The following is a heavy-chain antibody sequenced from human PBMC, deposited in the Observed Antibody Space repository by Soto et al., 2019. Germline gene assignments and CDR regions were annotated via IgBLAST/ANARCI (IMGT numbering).Heavy chain of an antibody. J-gene: IGHJ6*02. V-gene: IGHV3-48*03. CDR1: GFTFSSYE. CDR2: ISVSGTMR. Sequence: LRLSCAPSGFTFSSYEMNWVRQAPGKGLEWVSYISVSGTMRFYADAVKGRFTISRDNTKKILYLQMNSLRAEDTALYYCATAGSTGTVWGQGTTVTVSS. CDR3: ATAGSTGTV. D-gene: IGHD1-1*01.